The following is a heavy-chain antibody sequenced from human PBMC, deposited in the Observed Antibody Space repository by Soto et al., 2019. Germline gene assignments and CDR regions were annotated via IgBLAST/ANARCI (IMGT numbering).Heavy chain of an antibody. CDR3: AREGAHYAPLDH. CDR1: GYTFTSFA. CDR2: INVDNANT. V-gene: IGHV1-3*01. Sequence: QVQLVQSGAEVKAPGASVKVSCKASGYTFTSFAIHWVCQAPGQGLEWMGWINVDNANTGYSQKFQGRFTTARDTAASTAYMELSSLTSEDTAIYYCAREGAHYAPLDHWGQGSLVTVSS. J-gene: IGHJ4*02. D-gene: IGHD4-17*01.